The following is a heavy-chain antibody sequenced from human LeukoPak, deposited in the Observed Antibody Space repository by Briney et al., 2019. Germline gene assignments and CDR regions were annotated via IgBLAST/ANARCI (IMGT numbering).Heavy chain of an antibody. Sequence: GGSLRLSCAASGFTFSSYAMSWVRQAPGKGLEWVSAISGSGGSTYYADSVKGRFTISRDNSKNTLYLQMNSLRAEDTAVYYCVSHRRTGTMIVFVGAFDIWGQGTMVTVSS. D-gene: IGHD3-22*01. CDR1: GFTFSSYA. J-gene: IGHJ3*02. CDR2: ISGSGGST. CDR3: VSHRRTGTMIVFVGAFDI. V-gene: IGHV3-23*01.